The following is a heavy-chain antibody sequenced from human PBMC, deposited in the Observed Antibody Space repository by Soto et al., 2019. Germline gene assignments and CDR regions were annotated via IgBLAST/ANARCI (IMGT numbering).Heavy chain of an antibody. CDR3: ARGESAFDN. J-gene: IGHJ4*02. CDR1: GGSFSDYY. CDR2: INHSGST. Sequence: PSETLSLTCAVYGGSFSDYYWSWIRQPPGKGLEWIGEINHSGSTNYNPSLKSRVTISVDTSKNQFSLKLSSVIAADTAVYYCARGESAFDNWGQGTLVT. V-gene: IGHV4-34*01.